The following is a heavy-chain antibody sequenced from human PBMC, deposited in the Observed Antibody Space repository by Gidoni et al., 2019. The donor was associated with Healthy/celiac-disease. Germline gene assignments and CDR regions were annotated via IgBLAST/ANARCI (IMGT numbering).Heavy chain of an antibody. J-gene: IGHJ3*02. CDR3: AKGLEGYDFGGNAFDI. V-gene: IGHV3-23*01. Sequence: EVQLLESGGGLVQPGGSLRLSCAASGFTFSSSAMSWVRQAPGKGLEWVSAISGSGGSTYYADSVKGRFTISRDNSKNTLYLQMNSLRAEDTAVYYCAKGLEGYDFGGNAFDIWGQGTMVTVSS. D-gene: IGHD5-12*01. CDR1: GFTFSSSA. CDR2: ISGSGGST.